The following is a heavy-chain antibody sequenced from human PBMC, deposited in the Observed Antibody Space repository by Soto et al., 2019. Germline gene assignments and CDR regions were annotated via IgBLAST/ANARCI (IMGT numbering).Heavy chain of an antibody. V-gene: IGHV4-59*08. J-gene: IGHJ5*02. CDR3: ARRVTGGGERFDP. CDR2: IYYSGST. Sequence: SETLSLTCTVSGDSMSSHYWNWVRQTPGMGLEWIGYIYYSGSTNYNPSLKSRVAISVDTSRNQFSLRLNSVTVADTAVYYCARRVTGGGERFDPWGQGSLVTVSS. D-gene: IGHD2-21*02. CDR1: GDSMSSHY.